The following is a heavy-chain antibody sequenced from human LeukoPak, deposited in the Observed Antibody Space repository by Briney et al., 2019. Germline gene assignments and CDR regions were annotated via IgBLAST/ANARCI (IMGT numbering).Heavy chain of an antibody. CDR2: IYSGGKT. V-gene: IGHV3-66*01. J-gene: IGHJ4*02. CDR1: GFTVNSNS. Sequence: GGSLRLSCAVSGFTVNSNSVHWVRQAPGKGLEWVSVIYSGGKTHYADSVKGRFTISRDNSENTVYLQVNNLRAEDTAVYYCASGDFDYWGQGTLATVSS. CDR3: ASGDFDY.